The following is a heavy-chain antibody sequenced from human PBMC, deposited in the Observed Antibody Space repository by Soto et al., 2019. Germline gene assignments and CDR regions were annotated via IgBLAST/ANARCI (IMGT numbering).Heavy chain of an antibody. Sequence: SETLSLTCTVSGGSSSSSSYYWGWIRQPPGKGLEWIGSIYYSGSTYYNPSLKSRVTISVDTSKNQFSLKLSSVTAADTAVYYCASHDLGELSFFDYWGQGTLVTVSS. CDR3: ASHDLGELSFFDY. D-gene: IGHD3-16*02. J-gene: IGHJ4*02. V-gene: IGHV4-39*01. CDR2: IYYSGST. CDR1: GGSSSSSSYY.